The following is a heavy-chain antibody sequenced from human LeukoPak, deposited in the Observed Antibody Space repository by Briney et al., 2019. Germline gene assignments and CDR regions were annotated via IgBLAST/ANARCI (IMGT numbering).Heavy chain of an antibody. Sequence: GSLRLSCAASGFTFSNFWMHWVRQAPGKGLVWVSRIKSDGITITYADSVKGRFTISRDNAKNTLYLQMNSLRAEDTAVYYCLRDLNWSLDQWGQGTLVTVSS. J-gene: IGHJ4*02. CDR2: IKSDGITI. D-gene: IGHD1-20*01. V-gene: IGHV3-74*01. CDR1: GFTFSNFW. CDR3: LRDLNWSLDQ.